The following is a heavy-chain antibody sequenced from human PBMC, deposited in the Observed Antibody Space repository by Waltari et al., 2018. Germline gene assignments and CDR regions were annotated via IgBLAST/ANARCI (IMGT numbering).Heavy chain of an antibody. CDR2: INPKNGDT. CDR3: LRDSSGSHFDY. J-gene: IGHJ4*02. CDR1: GYTFTGYA. V-gene: IGHV1-2*06. D-gene: IGHD3-22*01. Sequence: LVQSGAEVKKPGASVKVSCKASGYTFTGYAILWVRQAPGQGLQWMGRINPKNGDTHYAPNFQGRFALTTDTSTNTAFMELQRLRSDDTAVYYCLRDSSGSHFDYWGQGTLVTVSS.